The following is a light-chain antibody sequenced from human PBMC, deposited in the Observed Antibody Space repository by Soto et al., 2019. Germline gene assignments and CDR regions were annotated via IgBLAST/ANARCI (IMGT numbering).Light chain of an antibody. CDR2: GNI. CDR3: QSYDRSLGGWV. J-gene: IGLJ3*02. CDR1: SSNIGAGYD. Sequence: QSVLTQPPSVSGAPGQRVTISCTGSSSNIGAGYDVHWYQQLPGTAPKLFIYGNINRPSGIPDRFSGSKSGTSASLAITGLQAEDEADYYCQSYDRSLGGWVFGGGTKVTV. V-gene: IGLV1-40*01.